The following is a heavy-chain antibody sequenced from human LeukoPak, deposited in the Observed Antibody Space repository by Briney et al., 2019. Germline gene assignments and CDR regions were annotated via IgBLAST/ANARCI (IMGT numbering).Heavy chain of an antibody. D-gene: IGHD3-22*01. J-gene: IGHJ3*02. CDR3: AKSIRGVVITTNDAFDI. CDR1: GFTFSSYA. V-gene: IGHV3-23*01. CDR2: ISGSGGST. Sequence: PGGSLRLSCAASGFTFSSYAMSWVRQAPGKGLEWVSAISGSGGSTYYADSVKGRFTISRDNSKNTLYLQMNSLRAEDTAVYYCAKSIRGVVITTNDAFDIWGQGTMVTVSS.